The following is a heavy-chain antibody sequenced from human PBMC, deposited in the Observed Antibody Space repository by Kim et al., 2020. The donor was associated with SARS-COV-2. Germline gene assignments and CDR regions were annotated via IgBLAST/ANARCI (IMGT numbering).Heavy chain of an antibody. V-gene: IGHV3-23*01. D-gene: IGHD3-9*01. CDR3: AKDAINILTGSSFEDY. CDR1: GFTFSSYA. CDR2: ISGSGGST. Sequence: GGSLRLSCAASGFTFSSYAMSWVRQAPGKGLEWVSAISGSGGSTYYADSVKGRFTISRDNSKNTLYLQMNSLRAEDTAVYYCAKDAINILTGSSFEDYWGQGTLVTVSS. J-gene: IGHJ4*02.